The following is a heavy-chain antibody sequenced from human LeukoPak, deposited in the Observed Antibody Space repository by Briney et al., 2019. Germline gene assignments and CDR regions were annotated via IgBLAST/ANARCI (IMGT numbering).Heavy chain of an antibody. V-gene: IGHV3-23*01. CDR2: ISGSGGST. J-gene: IGHJ4*02. CDR3: AKDQYCSSTSCYENFDY. Sequence: GGSLRLSCAASGFTFSSYAMSWVRQAPGKGLEWVSAISGSGGSTYYADSVKGRFTISRDNSKNTLYLQMNSLRAEDTAVYYCAKDQYCSSTSCYENFDYWGQGTLVTVSS. D-gene: IGHD2-2*01. CDR1: GFTFSSYA.